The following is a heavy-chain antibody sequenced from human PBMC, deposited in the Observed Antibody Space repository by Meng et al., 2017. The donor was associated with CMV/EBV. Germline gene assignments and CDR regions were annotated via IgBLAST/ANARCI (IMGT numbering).Heavy chain of an antibody. CDR3: ARHGDTAMVVGIDY. CDR1: GGSISSYY. J-gene: IGHJ4*02. V-gene: IGHV4-4*07. Sequence: QGSAPGLVKPSETLSLPCTVSGGSISSYYWSWIRQPAGKGLEWIGRIYTSGSTNYNPSLKSRVTMSVDTSKNQFSLKLSSVTAADTAVYYCARHGDTAMVVGIDYWGQGTLVTVSS. D-gene: IGHD5-18*01. CDR2: IYTSGST.